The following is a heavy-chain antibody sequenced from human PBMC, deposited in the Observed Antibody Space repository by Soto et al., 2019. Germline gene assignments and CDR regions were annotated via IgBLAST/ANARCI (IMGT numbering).Heavy chain of an antibody. J-gene: IGHJ6*02. CDR1: GFTFSSYA. CDR3: ARTYSSPRRYYYYGMDV. CDR2: ISYDGSSK. V-gene: IGHV3-30-3*01. D-gene: IGHD6-13*01. Sequence: PGGSLRLSCAASGFTFSSYAMHWVRQAPGKGPEWVAVISYDGSSKYYADSVKGRFTISRDNSKNTLYLQMNSLRAEDTVVYYCARTYSSPRRYYYYGMDVWGQGTTVTVSS.